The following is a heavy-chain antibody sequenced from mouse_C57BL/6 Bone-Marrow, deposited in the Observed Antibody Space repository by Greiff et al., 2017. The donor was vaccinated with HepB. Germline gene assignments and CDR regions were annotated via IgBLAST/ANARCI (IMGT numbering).Heavy chain of an antibody. D-gene: IGHD2-3*01. V-gene: IGHV2-2*01. CDR3: ARIPGYFFAY. Sequence: VQLKESGPGLVQPSQSLSITCTVSGFSLTSYGVHWVRQSPGKGLEWLGVIWSGGSTDYNAAFISRLSISKDNSKSQVFFKMNSLQADDTAIYYCARIPGYFFAYWGQGTLVTVSA. J-gene: IGHJ3*01. CDR1: GFSLTSYG. CDR2: IWSGGST.